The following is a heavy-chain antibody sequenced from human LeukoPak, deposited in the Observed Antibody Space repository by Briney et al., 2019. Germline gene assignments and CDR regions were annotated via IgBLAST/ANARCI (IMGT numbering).Heavy chain of an antibody. J-gene: IGHJ3*02. CDR1: GFTFSDYY. CDR3: ARRGYYDFRRAFDI. CDR2: ISSSSSYI. V-gene: IGHV3-11*06. D-gene: IGHD3-22*01. Sequence: GGSLRLSCAASGFTFSDYYMSWIRQAPGKGLEWVSSISSSSSYIYYADSVKGRFTISRDNAKNTLYLQMNSLRAADTAVYYCARRGYYDFRRAFDIWGQGTMVTVSS.